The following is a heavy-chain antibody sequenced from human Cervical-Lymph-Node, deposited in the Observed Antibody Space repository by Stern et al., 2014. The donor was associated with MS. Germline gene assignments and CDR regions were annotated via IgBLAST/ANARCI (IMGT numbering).Heavy chain of an antibody. CDR3: ARAVHNGWYPTWYFDY. D-gene: IGHD6-19*01. CDR2: VSGSGGST. CDR1: GFSFRKYD. Sequence: EVQLVESGGGLVQPGGSLRLSCAASGFSFRKYDMTWVRQAPGKGLEWVSGVSGSGGSTNYTDSVKGRFTISRDNSKNTLYLQMNSLRAEDTAVYYCARAVHNGWYPTWYFDYWGQGTLVTVSS. V-gene: IGHV3-23*04. J-gene: IGHJ4*02.